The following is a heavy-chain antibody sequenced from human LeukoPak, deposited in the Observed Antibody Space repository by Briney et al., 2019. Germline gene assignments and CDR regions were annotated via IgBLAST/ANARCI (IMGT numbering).Heavy chain of an antibody. Sequence: PSETLSLTCTVSGGSVSSYYWSRIRQPPGKGLEWIGYIYNSESTKYNSSLESRVTMSVDTSKNQLYLKLSSVTAADTAAYYCARFHSGPSGWYVLWYFDLWGRGTLVTVSS. CDR2: IYNSEST. CDR3: ARFHSGPSGWYVLWYFDL. J-gene: IGHJ2*01. V-gene: IGHV4-4*09. D-gene: IGHD6-19*01. CDR1: GGSVSSYY.